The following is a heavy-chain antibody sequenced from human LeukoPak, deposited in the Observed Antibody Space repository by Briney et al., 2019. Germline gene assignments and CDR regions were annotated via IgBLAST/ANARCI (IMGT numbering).Heavy chain of an antibody. CDR1: GFTFSSYW. D-gene: IGHD6-19*01. CDR3: ARASSGWYHGYYFDY. J-gene: IGHJ4*02. V-gene: IGHV3-7*01. Sequence: PGGSLRLPCAASGFTFSSYWMSWVRQAPGKGLEWVANIKQDGSEKYYVDSVKGRFTISRDNAKNSLYLQMNSLRAEDTAVYYCARASSGWYHGYYFDYWGQGTLVTVSS. CDR2: IKQDGSEK.